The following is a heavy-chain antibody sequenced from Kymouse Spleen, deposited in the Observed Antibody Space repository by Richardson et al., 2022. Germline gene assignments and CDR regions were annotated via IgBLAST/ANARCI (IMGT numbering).Heavy chain of an antibody. D-gene: IGHD1-1*01,IGHD1-20*01,IGHD1-7*01. V-gene: IGHV3-30*18. CDR2: ISYDGSNK. Sequence: QVQLVESGGGVVQPGRSLRLSCAASGFTFSSYGMHWVRQAPGKGLEWVAVISYDGSNKYYADSVKGRFTISRDNSKNTLYLQMNSLRAEDTAVYYCARTVYYYYYYGMDVWGQGTTVTVSS. J-gene: IGHJ6*02. CDR3: ARTVYYYYYYGMDV. CDR1: GFTFSSYG.